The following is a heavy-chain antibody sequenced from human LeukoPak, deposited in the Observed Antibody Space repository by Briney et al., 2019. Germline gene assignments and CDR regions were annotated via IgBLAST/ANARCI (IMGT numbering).Heavy chain of an antibody. D-gene: IGHD3-3*01. CDR3: ARQFSIFGVVKHYYFDY. V-gene: IGHV4-59*08. CDR1: GGSISSYY. CDR2: IYYSGST. Sequence: SSETLSLTCTVSGGSISSYYWSWIRQPPGKGLEWIGYIYYSGSTNYNPSLKSRVTISVDTSKNQFSLRLSSVTAADTAVYYCARQFSIFGVVKHYYFDYWGQGTLVTVSS. J-gene: IGHJ4*02.